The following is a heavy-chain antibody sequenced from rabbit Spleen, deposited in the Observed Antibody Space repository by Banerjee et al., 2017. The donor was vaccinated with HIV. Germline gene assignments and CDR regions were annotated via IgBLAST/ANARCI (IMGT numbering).Heavy chain of an antibody. CDR2: IDLLFGTT. D-gene: IGHD1-1*01. V-gene: IGHV1S47*01. CDR1: GFSFTSNYW. CDR3: VRGASGSGYYSL. Sequence: QEQVVESGGGLVQPEGSLTLTCTASGFSFTSNYWIYWGRQAPGKGLEWIGYIDLLFGTTYYANWVNGRFTISSHSAQNTLYLQLHSLTAADTATYFCVRGASGSGYYSLWGPGTLVTVS. J-gene: IGHJ4*01.